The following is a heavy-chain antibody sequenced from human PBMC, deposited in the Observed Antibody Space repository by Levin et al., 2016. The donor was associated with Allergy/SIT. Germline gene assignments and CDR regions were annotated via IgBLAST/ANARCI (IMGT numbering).Heavy chain of an antibody. D-gene: IGHD3-22*01. CDR1: GFTFSNAW. V-gene: IGHV3-11*04. CDR3: AREGYYDSSGYYYSPYYYYYGMDV. Sequence: GESLKISCAPSGFTFSNAWMSWIRQAPGKGLEWVSYISSSGSKIDHADSVKGRFTISRDNAKNSLYLQMNSLRAEDTAVYYCAREGYYDSSGYYYSPYYYYYGMDVWGQGTTVTVSS. CDR2: ISSSGSKI. J-gene: IGHJ6*02.